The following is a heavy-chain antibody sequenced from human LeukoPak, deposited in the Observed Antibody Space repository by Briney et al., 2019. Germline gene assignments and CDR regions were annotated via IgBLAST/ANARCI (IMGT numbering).Heavy chain of an antibody. CDR2: ISRGGSDI. J-gene: IGHJ4*02. D-gene: IGHD2-2*01. V-gene: IGHV3-48*03. CDR3: ARDSTFELLFDY. Sequence: PGGSLRLSCAASGFTSSNYEMNWVRQAPGQGLEWVSYISRGGSDIYYADSVKGRFTISSDNAKNSVYLQMNSLRAEDTAVYYCARDSTFELLFDYWGQGTLVTVSS. CDR1: GFTSSNYE.